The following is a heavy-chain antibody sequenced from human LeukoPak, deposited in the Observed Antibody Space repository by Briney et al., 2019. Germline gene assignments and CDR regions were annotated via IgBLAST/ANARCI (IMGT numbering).Heavy chain of an antibody. Sequence: GESLKISCKVSGYTFATYWIGWVRQMPGKGLEWMGNIYPDDSDTRYSPSFQGQVTISADKSISTAYLQWSSLKASDTALYYWAGGVTPKNGEMGNYFNYGGQGTLVPVS. V-gene: IGHV5-51*01. CDR2: IYPDDSDT. CDR3: AGGVTPKNGEMGNYFNY. J-gene: IGHJ4*02. D-gene: IGHD3-10*01. CDR1: GYTFATYW.